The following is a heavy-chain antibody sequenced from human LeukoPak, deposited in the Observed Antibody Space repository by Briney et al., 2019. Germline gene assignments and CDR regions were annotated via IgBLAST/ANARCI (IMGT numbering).Heavy chain of an antibody. CDR3: AREAYCSGGSCYTAEYFQH. CDR2: INHSGST. D-gene: IGHD2-15*01. J-gene: IGHJ1*01. Sequence: SETLSLTCAVYGGSFSGYYWSWIRQPPGKGLEWIGEINHSGSTNYNPSLKSRVTISVDTSKNQFSLELSSVTAADTAVYYCAREAYCSGGSCYTAEYFQHWGQGTLVTVSS. CDR1: GGSFSGYY. V-gene: IGHV4-34*01.